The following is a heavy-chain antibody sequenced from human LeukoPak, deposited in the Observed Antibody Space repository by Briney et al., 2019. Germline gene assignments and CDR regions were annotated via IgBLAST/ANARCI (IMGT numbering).Heavy chain of an antibody. CDR3: ATLVVPAAIRSGWFDP. V-gene: IGHV4-31*03. J-gene: IGHJ5*02. CDR1: GGSISSGGYY. CDR2: IYYSGST. D-gene: IGHD2-2*01. Sequence: SETLSLTCTVSGGSISSGGYYWSWIRQHPEKRLEWIGYIYYSGSTYYNPSLKSRVTISVDTSKNQFSLKLSSVTAADTAVYYCATLVVPAAIRSGWFDPWGQGTLVTVSS.